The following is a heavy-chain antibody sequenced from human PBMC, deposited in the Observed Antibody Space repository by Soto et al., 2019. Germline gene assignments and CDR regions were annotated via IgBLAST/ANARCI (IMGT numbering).Heavy chain of an antibody. V-gene: IGHV4-61*01. J-gene: IGHJ4*02. CDR1: GGSVSSGSYY. Sequence: QVQLQESGPGLVKPSETLSLTCTVSGGSVSSGSYYWSWIRQPPGKGLEWIGYMYYSGSTNYNPSLKSRVTISVDTSKNQFSLKLSSVTAADTAVYYCANYPTTVTSDYWGQGTLVTVSS. CDR2: MYYSGST. CDR3: ANYPTTVTSDY. D-gene: IGHD4-17*01.